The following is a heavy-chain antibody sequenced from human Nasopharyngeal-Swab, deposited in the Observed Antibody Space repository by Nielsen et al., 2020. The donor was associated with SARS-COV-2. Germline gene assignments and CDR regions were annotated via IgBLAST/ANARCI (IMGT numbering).Heavy chain of an antibody. Sequence: SLTLSLTCGMSGDSVSSNSAAWNWIRQSPSRDLEWLGRTYYRSKWYNDYAVSVKSRITINPDTSKNQFSLQLDSVTPEDTAVYYCARGLLGEFPGGMDVWGQGTTVTVSS. CDR2: TYYRSKWYN. J-gene: IGHJ6*02. D-gene: IGHD3-16*01. V-gene: IGHV6-1*01. CDR3: ARGLLGEFPGGMDV. CDR1: GDSVSSNSAA.